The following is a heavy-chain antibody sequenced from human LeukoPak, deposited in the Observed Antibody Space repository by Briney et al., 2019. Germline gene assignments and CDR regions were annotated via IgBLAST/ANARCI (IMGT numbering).Heavy chain of an antibody. J-gene: IGHJ4*02. V-gene: IGHV3-43*01. CDR3: AKSGYDFWSEMDY. Sequence: GGSLRLSCAASGFTFDDYTVHWVRQAPGKGLEWVSLISWDGGSTYYADSVKGRFTISRDNSKNSLYLQMNSLRTEDTALYYCAKSGYDFWSEMDYWGQGTLVTVSS. CDR2: ISWDGGST. CDR1: GFTFDDYT. D-gene: IGHD3-3*01.